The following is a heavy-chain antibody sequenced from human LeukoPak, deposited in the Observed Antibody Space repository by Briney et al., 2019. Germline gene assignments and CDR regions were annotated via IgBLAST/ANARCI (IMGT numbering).Heavy chain of an antibody. Sequence: GGSLGLSCAASGFTFSSYAMHWVRQAPGKGLEWVAVISYDGSNKYYADSVKGRFTISRDNSKNTLYLQMNSLRAEDTAVYYCAREDAPYCSSTSCYYYYGMDVWGKGTTVTVSS. V-gene: IGHV3-30*04. CDR3: AREDAPYCSSTSCYYYYGMDV. J-gene: IGHJ6*04. D-gene: IGHD2-2*01. CDR2: ISYDGSNK. CDR1: GFTFSSYA.